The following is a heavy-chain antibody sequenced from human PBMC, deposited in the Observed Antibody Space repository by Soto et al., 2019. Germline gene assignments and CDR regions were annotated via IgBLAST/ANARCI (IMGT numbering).Heavy chain of an antibody. D-gene: IGHD3-10*01. V-gene: IGHV3-23*01. J-gene: IGHJ6*02. Sequence: PGGSLRLSCAACGFTFGNYGMSWVRQAPGKGLEWVSAISGSGDSRYYADSVKGRFTISRDNSKNTLYLQMNSLRAEDTALYYCASALLWFGELTNHYYYYGMDVWGQGTTVNVSS. CDR1: GFTFGNYG. CDR2: ISGSGDSR. CDR3: ASALLWFGELTNHYYYYGMDV.